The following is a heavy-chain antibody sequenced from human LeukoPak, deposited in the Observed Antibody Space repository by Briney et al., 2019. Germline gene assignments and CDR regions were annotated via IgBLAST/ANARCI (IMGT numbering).Heavy chain of an antibody. V-gene: IGHV1-69*13. J-gene: IGHJ4*02. CDR3: ARDAVRWELGDY. Sequence: SVKVSCKASGGTFSSYAISWVRQAPGQGLEWMGGIIPIFGTANYAQKFQGRVTITADESTSTAYMELSSLRSEDTAVYYCARDAVRWELGDYWGQGTLVTVSS. D-gene: IGHD1-26*01. CDR2: IIPIFGTA. CDR1: GGTFSSYA.